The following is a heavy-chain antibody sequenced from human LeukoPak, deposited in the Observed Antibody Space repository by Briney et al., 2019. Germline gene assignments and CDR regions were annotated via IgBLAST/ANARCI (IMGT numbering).Heavy chain of an antibody. CDR3: AKRKLTRYSSSLENYFDY. CDR1: GFTFSSYG. CDR2: ISYDGSNK. Sequence: PGGSLRLSCAASGFTFSSYGMHWVRQAPGKGLEWVAVISYDGSNKYYADSVKGRFTISRDNSKNTLYLQMNSLRAEDTAVYYCAKRKLTRYSSSLENYFDYWGQGTLVTVSS. J-gene: IGHJ4*02. V-gene: IGHV3-30*18. D-gene: IGHD6-6*01.